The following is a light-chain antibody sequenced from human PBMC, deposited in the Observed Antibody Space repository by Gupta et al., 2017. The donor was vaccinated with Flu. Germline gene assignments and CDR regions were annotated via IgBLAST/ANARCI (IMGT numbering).Light chain of an antibody. CDR2: QDS. J-gene: IGLJ2*01. CDR3: QKWDSSTWV. CDR1: KLGNNY. Sequence: PGQPARITCSVDKLGNNYVSWYQQKPGQSLLLCIYQDSKRPSAIPVRVSGSDSGNTATLTSSGTQAMDDDYFYGQKWDSSTWVFGGGTKLTVL. V-gene: IGLV3-1*01.